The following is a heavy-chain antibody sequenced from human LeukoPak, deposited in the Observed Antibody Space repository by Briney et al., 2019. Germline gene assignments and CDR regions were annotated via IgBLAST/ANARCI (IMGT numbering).Heavy chain of an antibody. CDR3: ARVGYSSSLDV. J-gene: IGHJ6*04. CDR1: GFTFSRYW. V-gene: IGHV3-74*01. CDR2: INIDGSST. D-gene: IGHD6-13*01. Sequence: GGSLRLSCAASGFTFSRYWVHWVRHAPGKGLVWVSGINIDGSSTNYADSVKGRFTISRDNAKNTLYVQMNSLRAEDTAVYYCARVGYSSSLDVWGKGTTVTISS.